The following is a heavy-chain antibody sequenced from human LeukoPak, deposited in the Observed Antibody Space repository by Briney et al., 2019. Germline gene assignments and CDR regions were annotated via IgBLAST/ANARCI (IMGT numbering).Heavy chain of an antibody. J-gene: IGHJ4*02. D-gene: IGHD4-11*01. V-gene: IGHV4-4*07. CDR2: IYTSGST. CDR3: ARGPSYSNYDYFDY. CDR1: GGSISSYY. Sequence: SETLSLTCTVSGGSISSYYWSWIRQPAGKGLEWIGRIYTSGSTNYNPSLKSRVTMSIDTSKNQFSLKLSSVTAAGTAVYYCARGPSYSNYDYFDYWGQGTLVTVS.